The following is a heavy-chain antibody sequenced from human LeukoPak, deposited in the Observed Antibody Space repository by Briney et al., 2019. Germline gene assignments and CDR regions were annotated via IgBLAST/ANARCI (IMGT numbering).Heavy chain of an antibody. D-gene: IGHD3-10*01. V-gene: IGHV3-23*01. CDR2: IGAGGVNA. Sequence: GGSLRLSCAASGFTFSNFVMNWVRQAPGKGLQWVSTIGAGGVNAFYADSVKGRFTISRDDSQNTLYLQPNSLRAEDTAFYCAKGDTVFRGGPDYWGQGTLVTVSS. J-gene: IGHJ4*02. CDR3: AKGDTVFRGGPDY. CDR1: GFTFSNFV.